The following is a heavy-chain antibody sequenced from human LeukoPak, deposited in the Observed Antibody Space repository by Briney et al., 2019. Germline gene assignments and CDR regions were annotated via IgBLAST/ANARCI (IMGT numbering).Heavy chain of an antibody. CDR3: ATWTAIRASHYYYYMDV. CDR1: GYTLTELS. D-gene: IGHD2-21*02. CDR2: FDPEDGET. J-gene: IGHJ6*03. V-gene: IGHV1-24*01. Sequence: ASVKVSCKVSGYTLTELSMHWVRRAAGKGLEWMGGFDPEDGETIYAQKFQGRVTMTEDTSTDTAYMELSSLRSEDTAVYYCATWTAIRASHYYYYMDVWGKGTTVTVSS.